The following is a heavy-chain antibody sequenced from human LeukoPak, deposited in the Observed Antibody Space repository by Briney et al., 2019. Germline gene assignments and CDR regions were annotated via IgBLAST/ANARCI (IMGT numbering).Heavy chain of an antibody. CDR1: GGSISSSSYY. V-gene: IGHV4-39*01. CDR3: ARHYRGSGYYYYYYMDV. Sequence: IPSETLSLTCTVSGGSISSSSYYWGWIRQPPGKGLEWIGSIYYSGSTYYNPSLKSRVTISVDTSKSQFSLKLSSVTAADTAVYYCARHYRGSGYYYYYYMDVWGKGTTVTISS. D-gene: IGHD3-10*01. CDR2: IYYSGST. J-gene: IGHJ6*03.